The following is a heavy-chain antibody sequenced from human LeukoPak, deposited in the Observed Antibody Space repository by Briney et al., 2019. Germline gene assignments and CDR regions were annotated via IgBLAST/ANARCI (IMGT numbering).Heavy chain of an antibody. CDR3: ARGWDGYCSSTSCSDAFDI. CDR1: GYTFTSYD. CDR2: MNPNSGNT. V-gene: IGHV1-8*03. J-gene: IGHJ3*02. Sequence: GSVKVSCKASGYTFTSYDINWVRQATGQGLEWMGWMNPNSGNTGYAQKFQGRVTITRNTSISTAYMELSSLRSEDTAVYYCARGWDGYCSSTSCSDAFDIWGQGTMVTVSS. D-gene: IGHD2-2*03.